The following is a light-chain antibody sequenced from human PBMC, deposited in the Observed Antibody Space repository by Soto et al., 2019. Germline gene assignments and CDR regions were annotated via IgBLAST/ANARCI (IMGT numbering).Light chain of an antibody. CDR1: QSISSY. CDR3: QQSYSTPFT. V-gene: IGKV1-39*01. CDR2: AAS. Sequence: DIQMTQSPSSLSASVGDRVTITCRASQSISSYLNWYQQKPGKAPTLLIYAASSLQSGVPARFSGSGSGTDFPLTISSLKPEDFATYYCQQSYSTPFTFGHGTRLEIK. J-gene: IGKJ5*01.